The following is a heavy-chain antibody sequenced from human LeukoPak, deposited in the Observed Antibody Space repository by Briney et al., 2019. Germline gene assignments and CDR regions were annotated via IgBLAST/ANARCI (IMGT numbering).Heavy chain of an antibody. D-gene: IGHD3-22*01. CDR1: GDSISTSNSY. CDR3: VSEPRNMIVVVNTFNDAFDI. V-gene: IGHV4-39*07. Sequence: SETLSLTCTVSGDSISTSNSYWGWIRQPPGKGLEWIGEINHSGSTNYNPSLKSRVTISVDTSKNQFSLKLSSVTAADTAVYYCVSEPRNMIVVVNTFNDAFDIWGQGTMVTVSS. CDR2: INHSGST. J-gene: IGHJ3*02.